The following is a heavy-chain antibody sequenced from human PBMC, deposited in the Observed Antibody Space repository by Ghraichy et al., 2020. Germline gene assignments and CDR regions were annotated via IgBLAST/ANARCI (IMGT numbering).Heavy chain of an antibody. Sequence: ASVKVSCKASGYTFTSYYMHWVRQAPGQGLEWMGIINPSGGSTSYAQKFQGRVTMTRDTSTSTVYMELSSLRSEDTAVYYCARKGLLWFGEAYYGMDVWGQGTTVTVSS. J-gene: IGHJ6*02. CDR2: INPSGGST. V-gene: IGHV1-46*01. CDR1: GYTFTSYY. CDR3: ARKGLLWFGEAYYGMDV. D-gene: IGHD3-10*01.